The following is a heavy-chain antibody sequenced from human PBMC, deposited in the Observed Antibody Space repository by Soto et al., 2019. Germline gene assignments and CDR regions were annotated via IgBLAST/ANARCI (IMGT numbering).Heavy chain of an antibody. Sequence: ESGGGVVQPGRSLRLSCAASGFTFSSFGMHWVRQAPGKGLEWVAVISYDGSNKYYADSVKGRFTISRDNSTNTLSLQMNSLRAEDTAVYFCAKWGYNYGLDYWGQGTLVTVSS. D-gene: IGHD5-18*01. V-gene: IGHV3-30*18. CDR1: GFTFSSFG. CDR3: AKWGYNYGLDY. CDR2: ISYDGSNK. J-gene: IGHJ4*02.